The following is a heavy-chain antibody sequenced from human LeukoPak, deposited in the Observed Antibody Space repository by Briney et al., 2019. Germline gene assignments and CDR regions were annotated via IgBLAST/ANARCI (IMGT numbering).Heavy chain of an antibody. Sequence: SETLSLTCTVSGGSISSSDYYWSWIRQPPGKELEWIASNGGTTYYNPSLKSRVTISADTSKNQFSLRLSSVTAADTAVYLCASYVVYGAGKYYFDYWGQGSLVTVSS. V-gene: IGHV4-39*01. CDR1: GGSISSSDYY. D-gene: IGHD3-10*01. CDR3: ASYVVYGAGKYYFDY. J-gene: IGHJ4*02. CDR2: NGGTT.